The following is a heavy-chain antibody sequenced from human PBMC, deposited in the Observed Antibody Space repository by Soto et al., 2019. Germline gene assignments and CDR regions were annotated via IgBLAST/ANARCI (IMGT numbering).Heavy chain of an antibody. CDR2: ISYSGT. CDR3: ARIGTLLGIVTNNWFDP. J-gene: IGHJ5*02. Sequence: SETLSLTCTVSGASFSSDDSYWSWIRQPPGKGLEWIAYISYSGTYYNPSLKSRVTTSLDGSKNQISLYLSSVPAADTAVYYCARIGTLLGIVTNNWFDPWGQGTLVTVSS. V-gene: IGHV4-30-4*01. D-gene: IGHD3-3*01. CDR1: GASFSSDDSY.